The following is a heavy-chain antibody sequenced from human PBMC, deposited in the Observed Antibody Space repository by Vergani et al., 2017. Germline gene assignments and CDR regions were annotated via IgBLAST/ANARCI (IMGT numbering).Heavy chain of an antibody. D-gene: IGHD5-18*01. Sequence: QVPLVQSGAAVKKPGASVKVSCTSSGYTFTSYDINWVRQAPGQGLEWMGWINPNSGGTNYAQKFQGRVTMTRDTSISTAYMELSRLRSDDTAVYYCARDRNPGTAMVYYFDYWGQGTLVTVSS. CDR3: ARDRNPGTAMVYYFDY. V-gene: IGHV1-2*02. J-gene: IGHJ4*02. CDR2: INPNSGGT. CDR1: GYTFTSYD.